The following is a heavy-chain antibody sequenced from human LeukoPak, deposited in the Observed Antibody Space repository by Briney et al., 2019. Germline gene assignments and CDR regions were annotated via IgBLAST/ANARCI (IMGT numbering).Heavy chain of an antibody. CDR2: FDPEDGET. Sequence: ASVKVSCKVSEYTLTELSMHWVRQAPGKGLEWMGGFDPEDGETIYAQKFQGRVTMTEDTSTDTAYTELGSLRSEDTAVYYCATFELELVTFFDYWGQGTLVTVSS. CDR1: EYTLTELS. J-gene: IGHJ4*02. D-gene: IGHD3-9*01. V-gene: IGHV1-24*01. CDR3: ATFELELVTFFDY.